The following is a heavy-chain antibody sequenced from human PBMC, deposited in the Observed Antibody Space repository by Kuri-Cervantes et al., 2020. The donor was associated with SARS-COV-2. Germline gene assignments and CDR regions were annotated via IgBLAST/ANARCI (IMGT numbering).Heavy chain of an antibody. J-gene: IGHJ6*03. Sequence: SETLSLTCTVSGGSIGSYWWTWIRQPPGKGLEWIGEINHSGSTNYNPSLKSRVTISVDTSKNQISLKLSSVTAADTAVYYCARRLWSGYSFRYYHYMDVWGKGTTVTVSS. CDR3: ARRLWSGYSFRYYHYMDV. V-gene: IGHV4-34*01. CDR1: GGSIGSYW. CDR2: INHSGST. D-gene: IGHD3-3*01.